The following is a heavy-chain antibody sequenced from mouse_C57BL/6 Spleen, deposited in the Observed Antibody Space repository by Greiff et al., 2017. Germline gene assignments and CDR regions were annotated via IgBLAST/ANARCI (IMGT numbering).Heavy chain of an antibody. Sequence: VQLQQPGAELVKPGASVKLSCKASGYTFTSYWMHWVKQRPGQGLEWIGMIHPNSGSTNYNEKLKSKATLTVDKASSTAYLQLSSLTSEAYAVYYCARSPSSGPYYFDYWGQGTTLTVSS. V-gene: IGHV1-64*01. CDR2: IHPNSGST. J-gene: IGHJ2*01. D-gene: IGHD3-2*02. CDR1: GYTFTSYW. CDR3: ARSPSSGPYYFDY.